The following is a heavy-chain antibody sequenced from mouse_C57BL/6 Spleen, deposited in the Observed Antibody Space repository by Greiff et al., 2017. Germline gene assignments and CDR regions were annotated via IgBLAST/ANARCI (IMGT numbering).Heavy chain of an antibody. V-gene: IGHV1-39*01. CDR2: INPNYGTT. CDR3: ASGIYGYEGDYYAMDY. J-gene: IGHJ4*01. D-gene: IGHD2-2*01. CDR1: GYSFTAYN. Sequence: EVKLMESGPELVKPGASVKISCKASGYSFTAYNMNRVKQSNGKSLEWMGVINPNYGTTSYNQKFKGKATLTVEQSSSTAYMQLNSLTAEDSAVYYCASGIYGYEGDYYAMDYWDQGASVNVSS.